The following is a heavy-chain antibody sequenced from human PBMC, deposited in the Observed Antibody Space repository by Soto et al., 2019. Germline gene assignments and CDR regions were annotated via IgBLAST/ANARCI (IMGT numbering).Heavy chain of an antibody. D-gene: IGHD3-9*01. V-gene: IGHV5-51*01. CDR2: IYPGDSDT. CDR3: ARHLAHYDILTGNTYHYGMDV. Sequence: GESLKISCKGSGYSFTSYWIGWVRQMPGKGLEWMGIIYPGDSDTRYSPSFQGQVTISADKSISTAYLQWSSLKASDTAMYYCARHLAHYDILTGNTYHYGMDVWGQGTTVTVSS. CDR1: GYSFTSYW. J-gene: IGHJ6*02.